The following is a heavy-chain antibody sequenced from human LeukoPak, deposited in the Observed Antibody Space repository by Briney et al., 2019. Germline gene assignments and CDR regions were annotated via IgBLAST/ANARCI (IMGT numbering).Heavy chain of an antibody. CDR2: ITGNTANT. D-gene: IGHD3-22*01. J-gene: IGHJ4*02. V-gene: IGHV3-23*01. CDR1: GFTVSSNY. CDR3: AKRYVSSNYYQCLGE. Sequence: LSGGSLRLSCAASGFTVSSNYMSWVRLAPGKGLEWVSAITGNTANTYYADSVKGRFTISRDNSKNTVYLQMNSLRVEDTAVYYCAKRYVSSNYYQCLGEWGQGTLVTVSS.